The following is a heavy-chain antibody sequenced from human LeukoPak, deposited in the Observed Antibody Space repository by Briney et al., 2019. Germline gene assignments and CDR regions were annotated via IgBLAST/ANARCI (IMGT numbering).Heavy chain of an antibody. V-gene: IGHV4-59*12. CDR2: IYYTGTT. CDR1: GGSISNYF. Sequence: NPSETLSLTCTVSGGSISNYFWSWIRQSPGKGLEWIGYIYYTGTTHYNPSLKSRVTISLDTSKNQFSLKLSSVTAADTAVYYCAKDVYSSGWMGNGMDVWGQGTTVTVSS. D-gene: IGHD6-19*01. J-gene: IGHJ6*02. CDR3: AKDVYSSGWMGNGMDV.